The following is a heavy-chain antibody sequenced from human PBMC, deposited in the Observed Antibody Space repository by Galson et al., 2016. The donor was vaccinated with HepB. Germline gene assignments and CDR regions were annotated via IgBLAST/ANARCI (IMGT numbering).Heavy chain of an antibody. CDR2: MNPNSGNT. D-gene: IGHD3-3*01. CDR1: GYTFTSYD. V-gene: IGHV1-8*01. CDR3: ARARRITIFGVVFMTWFDP. Sequence: SCKASGYTFTSYDINWVRQATGQGLEWMGWMNPNSGNTGYAQKFQGRVTMTRNTSISTAYMELSSLRTEDTAVYYCARARRITIFGVVFMTWFDPWGQGTLVTVSS. J-gene: IGHJ5*02.